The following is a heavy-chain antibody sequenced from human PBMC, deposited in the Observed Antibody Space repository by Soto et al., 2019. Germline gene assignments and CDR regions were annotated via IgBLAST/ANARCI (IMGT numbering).Heavy chain of an antibody. D-gene: IGHD2-2*01. Sequence: GASVKVSCKASGYTFTSYAMHWVRQAPGQRLEWMGWINAGNGNTKYSQKFQGRVTITRDTSASTAYMELSSLRSEDTAVYYCARDYPDIVVVPAASRWFDPWGQGTLVTVSS. CDR1: GYTFTSYA. CDR3: ARDYPDIVVVPAASRWFDP. CDR2: INAGNGNT. J-gene: IGHJ5*02. V-gene: IGHV1-3*01.